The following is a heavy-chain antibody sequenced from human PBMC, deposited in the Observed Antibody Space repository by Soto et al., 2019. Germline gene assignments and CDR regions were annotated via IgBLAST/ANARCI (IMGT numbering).Heavy chain of an antibody. V-gene: IGHV4-59*08. D-gene: IGHD2-2*01. CDR3: ARISTSRYGYYYYYYMDV. J-gene: IGHJ6*03. CDR1: GGSISSYY. CDR2: IYYIGST. Sequence: SETLSLTCTVSGGSISSYYWSWIRQPPGKGLEWIGYIYYIGSTNYNPSLKSRVTISVDTSKNQFSLKLSSVTAADTAVYYCARISTSRYGYYYYYYMDVWGKGTTVTVSS.